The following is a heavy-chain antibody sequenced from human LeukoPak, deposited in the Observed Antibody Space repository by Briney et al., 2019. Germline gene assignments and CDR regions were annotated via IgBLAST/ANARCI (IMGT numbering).Heavy chain of an antibody. D-gene: IGHD3-10*01. Sequence: PSQTLSLTCAVSGGSISSGGYSWSWIRQPLGKGLEWIGYIYHSGSTYYNPSLKSRVTISVDRSKNQFSLKLSSVTAADTAVYYCARDSYSDAFDIWGQGTMVTVSS. CDR2: IYHSGST. V-gene: IGHV4-30-2*01. J-gene: IGHJ3*02. CDR1: GGSISSGGYS. CDR3: ARDSYSDAFDI.